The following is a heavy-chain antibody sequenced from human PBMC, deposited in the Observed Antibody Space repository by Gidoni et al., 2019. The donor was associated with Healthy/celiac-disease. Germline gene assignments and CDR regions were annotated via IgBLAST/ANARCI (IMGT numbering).Heavy chain of an antibody. V-gene: IGHV4-39*01. J-gene: IGHJ5*02. D-gene: IGHD3-3*01. CDR3: ARQQRFSVFSNWFDP. Sequence: QLQLQESGPGLVKPSETLSLTCTVSGGSISSSSYYWGWIRPPPGKGLEWIGSIYYSGSTYYNPSLKSRVTISVDTSKNQFSLKLSSVTAADTAVYYCARQQRFSVFSNWFDPWGQGTLVTVSS. CDR1: GGSISSSSYY. CDR2: IYYSGST.